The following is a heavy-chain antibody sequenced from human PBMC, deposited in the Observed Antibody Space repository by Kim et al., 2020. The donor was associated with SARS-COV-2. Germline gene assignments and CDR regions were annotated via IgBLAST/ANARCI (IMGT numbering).Heavy chain of an antibody. D-gene: IGHD6-13*01. CDR3: ARQAIAAAGNWFDP. V-gene: IGHV4-34*01. J-gene: IGHJ5*02. Sequence: NPSLKRRVTISVDMSKTPFSLKLSPVTAADTAVYFCARQAIAAAGNWFDPWGQGILVTVSS.